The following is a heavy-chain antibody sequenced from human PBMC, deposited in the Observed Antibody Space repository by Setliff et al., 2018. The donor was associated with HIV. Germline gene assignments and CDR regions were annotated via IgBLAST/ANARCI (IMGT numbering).Heavy chain of an antibody. D-gene: IGHD5-18*01. CDR1: GYSISSGYY. Sequence: SETLSLTCAVSGYSISSGYYWGWIRQPPGKGLEWIGSIYHSGSTYYNPSLKSRATISVDTSKNQFSLKLSSVTAADAAVYYCARLWDTELGDYWGQGTLVTVSS. CDR3: ARLWDTELGDY. V-gene: IGHV4-38-2*01. CDR2: IYHSGST. J-gene: IGHJ4*02.